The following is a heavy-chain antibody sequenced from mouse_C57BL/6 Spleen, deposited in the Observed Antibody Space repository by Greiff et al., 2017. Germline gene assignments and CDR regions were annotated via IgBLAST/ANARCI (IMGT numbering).Heavy chain of an antibody. CDR3: ARDLVTTALDY. CDR1: GFTFSSYA. CDR2: ISDGGSYT. D-gene: IGHD2-2*01. V-gene: IGHV5-4*01. Sequence: EVKLMESGGGLVKPGGSLKLSCAASGFTFSSYAMAWVRQTPEKRLEWVATISDGGSYTYYPDNVKGRFTISRDNAKYNLYLQMSHLKSEDTAMYYCARDLVTTALDYWGQGTTLTVSS. J-gene: IGHJ2*01.